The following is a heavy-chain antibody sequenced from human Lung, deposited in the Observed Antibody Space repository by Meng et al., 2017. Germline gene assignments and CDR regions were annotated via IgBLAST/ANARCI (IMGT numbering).Heavy chain of an antibody. CDR1: GFTFNDHY. CDR2: ISTDGTST. Sequence: GASLKISCAASGFTFNDHYMHWVRQAPGKGLMWVARISTDGTSTNYAVSVAGRFTVSRDNAKDTVFLQMNSLGDDDTAVYFCTNDRLNHWGRGTLVTVSS. J-gene: IGHJ1*01. D-gene: IGHD3-16*01. V-gene: IGHV3-74*01. CDR3: TNDRLNH.